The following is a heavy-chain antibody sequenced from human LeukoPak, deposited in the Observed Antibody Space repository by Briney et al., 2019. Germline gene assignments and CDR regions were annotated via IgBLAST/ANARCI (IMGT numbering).Heavy chain of an antibody. V-gene: IGHV1-46*04. D-gene: IGHD3-16*01. CDR2: ISPNGDGT. Sequence: ASVNVSCKASGFTFSSYWMHWVRQAPGQGLEWIGIISPNGDGTAYAQTVEGRVTMTRDTSTGTVYMELSSLTSRDTAIYYCARDNSAGTTMIHWWFAPWGQGTLVTVSS. J-gene: IGHJ5*02. CDR3: ARDNSAGTTMIHWWFAP. CDR1: GFTFSSYW.